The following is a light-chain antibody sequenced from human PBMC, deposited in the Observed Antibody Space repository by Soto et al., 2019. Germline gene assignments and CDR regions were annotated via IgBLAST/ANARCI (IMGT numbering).Light chain of an antibody. Sequence: QSVLTQPPSVSAAPGQRVTISCSGSSSNIGKNFVSWYQHLPGTAPKLLIYVNNERPSGIPDRFSGSKSATSATLGITGLQTGDEADYYCGTWDSSLSAYVFGSGTKVTVL. CDR1: SSNIGKNF. V-gene: IGLV1-51*01. J-gene: IGLJ1*01. CDR2: VNN. CDR3: GTWDSSLSAYV.